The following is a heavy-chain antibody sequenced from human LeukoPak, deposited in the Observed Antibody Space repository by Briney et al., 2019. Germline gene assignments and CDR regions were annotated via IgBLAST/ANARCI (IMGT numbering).Heavy chain of an antibody. CDR2: IYYSGNT. CDR1: GGSISSSSYY. V-gene: IGHV4-39*07. Sequence: SETLSLTCTVSGGSISSSSYYWGWIRQPPGKGLEWIGSIYYSGNTYYNPSLKSRVTISVDTSKNQFSLKLSSVTAADTAVYYCARGRYYFDYWGEEALLGDSS. CDR3: ARGRYYFDY. J-gene: IGHJ4*02.